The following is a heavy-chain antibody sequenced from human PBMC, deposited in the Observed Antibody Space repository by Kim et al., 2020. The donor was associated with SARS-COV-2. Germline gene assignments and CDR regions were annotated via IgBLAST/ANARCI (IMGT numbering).Heavy chain of an antibody. CDR3: ARAGRGSGFGIDY. D-gene: IGHD6-19*01. CDR1: GFTFSSYD. J-gene: IGHJ4*02. CDR2: IGTAGDT. Sequence: GGSLRLSCAASGFTFSSYDMHWVRQATGKGLEWVSAIGTAGDTYYPGSVKGRFTISRENAKNSLYLQMNSLRAGDTAVYYCARAGRGSGFGIDYWGQGTLVTVSS. V-gene: IGHV3-13*01.